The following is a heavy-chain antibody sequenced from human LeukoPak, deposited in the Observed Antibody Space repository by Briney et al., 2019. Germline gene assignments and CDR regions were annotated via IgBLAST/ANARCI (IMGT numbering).Heavy chain of an antibody. CDR2: ISSSSSYI. D-gene: IGHD6-19*01. CDR3: ARESGSGEFDY. Sequence: GGSLRLSCAASRFTFSSYKVNWVRQAPGKGLEWVSSISSSSSYIYYADSVKGRFTISRDNARNSLYLQMNSLRAEDTAVYYCARESGSGEFDYWGQGTLITVSS. V-gene: IGHV3-21*01. CDR1: RFTFSSYK. J-gene: IGHJ4*02.